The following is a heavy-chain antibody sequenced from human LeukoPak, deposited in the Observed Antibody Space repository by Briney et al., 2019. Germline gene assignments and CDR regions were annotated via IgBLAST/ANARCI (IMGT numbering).Heavy chain of an antibody. J-gene: IGHJ4*02. V-gene: IGHV3-30*02. CDR3: AKVPVRYFDWLTYYFDY. CDR2: IRYDGSNT. Sequence: GGSLRLSCAASGFTFNNYGMHWVRQAPGKGLEWLAFIRYDGSNTYYADSVKGRFTISRDNSKNTLYLQMNSLRAEDTAVYYCAKVPVRYFDWLTYYFDYWGQGTLVTVSS. CDR1: GFTFNNYG. D-gene: IGHD3-9*01.